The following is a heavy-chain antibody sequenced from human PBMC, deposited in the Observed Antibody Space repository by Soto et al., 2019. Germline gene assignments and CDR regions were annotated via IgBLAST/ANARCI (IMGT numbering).Heavy chain of an antibody. D-gene: IGHD5-18*01. Sequence: PSETLSLTCTVSGGSISSSSYYWGWIRQPPGKGLEWIGSIYYSGSTYYNPSLKSRVTISVDTSKNQFSLKLSSVTAADTAVYYCARQGEYSYGCWGQGTLVTASA. J-gene: IGHJ4*02. V-gene: IGHV4-39*01. CDR2: IYYSGST. CDR3: ARQGEYSYGC. CDR1: GGSISSSSYY.